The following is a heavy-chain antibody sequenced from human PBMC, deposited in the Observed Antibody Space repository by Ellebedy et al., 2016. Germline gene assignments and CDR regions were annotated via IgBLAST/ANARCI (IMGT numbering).Heavy chain of an antibody. CDR1: GYTLTKLS. CDR3: ATVDKSHWLGY. CDR2: FDPEAGET. Sequence: ASVKVSCKVSGYTLTKLSIHWVRQAPGKGLEWMGGFDPEAGETIYAKRFQGRVTLIDDTSTDTAYMELSSLRSEDTAIYYCATVDKSHWLGYWGQGTLVTVSS. D-gene: IGHD2-2*03. J-gene: IGHJ4*02. V-gene: IGHV1-24*01.